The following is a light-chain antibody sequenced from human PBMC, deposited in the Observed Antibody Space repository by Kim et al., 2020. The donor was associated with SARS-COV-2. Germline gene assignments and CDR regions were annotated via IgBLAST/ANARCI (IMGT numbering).Light chain of an antibody. J-gene: IGLJ1*01. CDR2: DVS. CDR3: CSYAGSYSFV. CDR1: YTDVGNYDY. V-gene: IGLV2-11*01. Sequence: GQSVTISCTGTYTDVGNYDYVSWYQQHPGKVPRLLIYDVSERPSGVPDRFSGSKSQNTASLIISGLQDEDEADYYCCSYAGSYSFVFGTGTKVTVL.